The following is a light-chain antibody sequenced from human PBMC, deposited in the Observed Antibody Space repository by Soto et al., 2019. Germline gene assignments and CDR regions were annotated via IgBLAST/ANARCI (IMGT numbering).Light chain of an antibody. Sequence: DIQVTQSPSSVSASVGDRVTITCRASQDIAGYLAWYQQKPGRAPKVLIYAASTLESGVPSRFSGSGSGTEFTLTISSLQPEDFATYYCQQVKSFLPLTFGGGTQVEIK. CDR2: AAS. J-gene: IGKJ4*01. CDR3: QQVKSFLPLT. CDR1: QDIAGY. V-gene: IGKV1-12*01.